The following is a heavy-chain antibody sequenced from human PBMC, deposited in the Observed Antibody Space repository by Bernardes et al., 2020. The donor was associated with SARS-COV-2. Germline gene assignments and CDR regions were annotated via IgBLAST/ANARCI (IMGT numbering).Heavy chain of an antibody. CDR2: ISWNSGSI. D-gene: IGHD6-13*01. CDR1: GFTFDDYV. V-gene: IGHV3-9*01. J-gene: IGHJ4*02. CDR3: AKDIAAAGQGI. Sequence: GGSLRLSCAASGFTFDDYVMHWVRQAPGKGLEWVSGISWNSGSIGYADSVKGRFTISRDNAKNSLYLQMNSLRAEDTALYYCAKDIAAAGQGIWGQGTLVTVSS.